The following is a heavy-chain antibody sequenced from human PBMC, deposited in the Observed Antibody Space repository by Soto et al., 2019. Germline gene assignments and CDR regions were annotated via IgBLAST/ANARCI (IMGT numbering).Heavy chain of an antibody. CDR3: AKSLMVRGVDNWFYP. CDR1: EFTFSSYG. D-gene: IGHD3-10*01. J-gene: IGHJ5*02. CDR2: IPYDGSNK. V-gene: IGHV3-30*18. Sequence: GGSLRLSCAASEFTFSSYGMHWVRQAPGKGLEWVAVIPYDGSNKYYADSVKGRFTISRDNSKNTLYLQMNSLRAEDTAVYYCAKSLMVRGVDNWFYPWGQGTLVTVSS.